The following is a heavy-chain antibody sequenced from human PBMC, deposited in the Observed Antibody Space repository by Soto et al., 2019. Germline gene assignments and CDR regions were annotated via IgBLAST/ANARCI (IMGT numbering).Heavy chain of an antibody. D-gene: IGHD3-9*01. CDR2: ISAYNGNT. CDR1: GYTFTSYG. J-gene: IGHJ4*02. V-gene: IGHV1-18*01. CDR3: ARDGYDILTGYYKDYY. Sequence: GASVKVSCKASGYTFTSYGISWVRQAPGQGLEWMGWISAYNGNTNYAQKFQGWVTMTRDTSISTAYMELSRLRSDDTAVYYCARDGYDILTGYYKDYYWGQGSLVTVSS.